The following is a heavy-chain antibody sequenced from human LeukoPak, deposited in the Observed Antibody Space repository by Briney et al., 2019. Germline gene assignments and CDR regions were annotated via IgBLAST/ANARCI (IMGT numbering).Heavy chain of an antibody. D-gene: IGHD2-15*01. V-gene: IGHV4-39*02. CDR2: IFNSGST. Sequence: SETLSLTCIVSGGSISSSKYYWGWIRQPPGKGLEWIGTIFNSGSTHYNPSLKSRVTISVDTSKNQFSLKLTSVTAADTAVYYCARELGISGSGGSFDIWGQGTMVTVSS. CDR1: GGSISSSKYY. J-gene: IGHJ3*02. CDR3: ARELGISGSGGSFDI.